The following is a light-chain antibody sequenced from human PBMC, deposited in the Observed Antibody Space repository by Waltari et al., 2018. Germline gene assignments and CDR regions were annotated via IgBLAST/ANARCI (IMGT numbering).Light chain of an antibody. CDR2: DAS. V-gene: IGKV3-11*01. J-gene: IGKJ4*01. CDR1: QSIRNS. CDR3: QQRSNWPPLT. Sequence: EIVLTQSTATLSLSPGERAILPCRASQSIRNSLAWYQQKPGQVSRLLIYDASSRATGIPARFSGSGSGTDFTLTISSLEPEDFAIYYCQQRSNWPPLTFGGGTKVEIK.